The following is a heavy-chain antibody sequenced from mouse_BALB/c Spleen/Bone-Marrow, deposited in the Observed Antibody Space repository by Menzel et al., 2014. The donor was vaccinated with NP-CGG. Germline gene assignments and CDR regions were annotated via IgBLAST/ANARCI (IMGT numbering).Heavy chain of an antibody. Sequence: LVESGAELVRPGALVKLSCKASGFNIKDYYMHWVIQRPEQGLEWIGWIDPENGNTIYDPKFQGKASITADTSSNTAYLQLSSLTSEDTAVYYCARRYGSSFDYWSQGTTLTVSS. V-gene: IGHV14-1*02. J-gene: IGHJ2*01. CDR2: IDPENGNT. CDR3: ARRYGSSFDY. D-gene: IGHD1-1*01. CDR1: GFNIKDYY.